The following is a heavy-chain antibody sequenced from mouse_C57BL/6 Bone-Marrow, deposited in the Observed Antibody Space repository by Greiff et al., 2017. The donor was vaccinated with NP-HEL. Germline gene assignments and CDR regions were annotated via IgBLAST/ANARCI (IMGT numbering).Heavy chain of an antibody. CDR1: GFTFSNYW. D-gene: IGHD4-1*01. V-gene: IGHV6-3*01. Sequence: EVQVVESGGGLVQPGGSMKLSCVASGFTFSNYWMNWVRQSPEKGLEWVAQIRLKSDNYATHYAESVKGRFTISRDDSKSSVYLQMNNLRAEDTGIYYCPANWNWYFDVWGTGTTVTGAS. CDR2: IRLKSDNYAT. CDR3: PANWNWYFDV. J-gene: IGHJ1*03.